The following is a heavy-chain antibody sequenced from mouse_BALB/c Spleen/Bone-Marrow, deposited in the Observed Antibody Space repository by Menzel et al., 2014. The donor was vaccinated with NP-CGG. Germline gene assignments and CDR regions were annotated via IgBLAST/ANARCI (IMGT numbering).Heavy chain of an antibody. CDR2: IWAGGST. J-gene: IGHJ3*01. D-gene: IGHD2-10*01. CDR3: AREGLLLYRGFAY. Sequence: QVQLQQSGPGLVAPSQSLSITCTVSGFSLTSYGVHWVRQPPGKGLEWLGVIWAGGSTNYNSALMSRLSISKDNSKSXVFLKMNSLQTDDTAMYYCAREGLLLYRGFAYWGQGTLVTVSA. CDR1: GFSLTSYG. V-gene: IGHV2-9*02.